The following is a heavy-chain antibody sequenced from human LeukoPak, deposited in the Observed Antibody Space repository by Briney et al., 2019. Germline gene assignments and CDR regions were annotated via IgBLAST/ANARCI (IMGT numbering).Heavy chain of an antibody. CDR3: TTAGTYYYGSGSSLESFDY. D-gene: IGHD3-10*01. CDR2: IKSKTDGGTT. J-gene: IGHJ4*02. Sequence: GGSLRLSCAASGFTFSNAWISWVRQAPGKGLEWVGRIKSKTDGGTTDYAAPVKGRFTISRDDSKNTLYLQMNSLKTEDTAVYYCTTAGTYYYGSGSSLESFDYWGQGTLVTVSS. V-gene: IGHV3-15*01. CDR1: GFTFSNAW.